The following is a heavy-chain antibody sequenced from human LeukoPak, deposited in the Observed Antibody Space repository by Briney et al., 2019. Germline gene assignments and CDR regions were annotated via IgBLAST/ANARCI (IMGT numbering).Heavy chain of an antibody. D-gene: IGHD6-13*01. V-gene: IGHV4-59*08. Sequence: SETLSLTCTVSGGSISSYYWSWIRQPPGKGLEWIGYIYYSGSTNYNPSLKSRVTISVDTSKDQFSLKLSSVTAADTAVYYCARLTSSSSGSSFDYWGQGTLVTVSS. CDR1: GGSISSYY. CDR3: ARLTSSSSGSSFDY. J-gene: IGHJ4*02. CDR2: IYYSGST.